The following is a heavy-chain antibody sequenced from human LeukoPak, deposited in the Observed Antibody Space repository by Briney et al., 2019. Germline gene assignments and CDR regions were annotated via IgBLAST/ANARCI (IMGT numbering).Heavy chain of an antibody. CDR3: ARDQEGFDY. V-gene: IGHV1-46*01. CDR1: GYTFTSNY. CDR2: IYPRDGST. J-gene: IGHJ4*02. Sequence: ASVKVSCKASGYTFTSNYIHWVRQAPGQGLEWMGMIYPRDGSTSYAQKFQGRGTVTSDTSTSTVHMELSGLSSEDTAVYYCARDQEGFDYWGQGTLVTVSS.